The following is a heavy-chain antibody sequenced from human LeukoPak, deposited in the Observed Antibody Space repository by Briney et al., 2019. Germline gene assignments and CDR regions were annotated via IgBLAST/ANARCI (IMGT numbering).Heavy chain of an antibody. J-gene: IGHJ6*02. V-gene: IGHV1-8*02. CDR3: ARAGGTRYYDILTGYYYYYGMDV. Sequence: GASVKVSCKASGGTFSSYAINWVRQATGQGLEWMGRMNPNSGNTGYAQKFQGRVTMTRNTSISTAYMELSSLRSEDTAVYYCARAGGTRYYDILTGYYYYYGMDVWGQGTTVTVSS. D-gene: IGHD3-9*01. CDR1: GGTFSSYA. CDR2: MNPNSGNT.